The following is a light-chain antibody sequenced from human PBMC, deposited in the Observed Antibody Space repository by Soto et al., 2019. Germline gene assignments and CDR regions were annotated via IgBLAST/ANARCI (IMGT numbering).Light chain of an antibody. CDR3: QQSNNTRWT. CDR1: QSISSF. J-gene: IGKJ1*01. V-gene: IGKV1-39*01. Sequence: DIHMTQFSSSPSAPVGDRVTNTWRASQSISSFLNWYQQKPGEAPKLLIYAASTLQSGVPSRFSGSGSGTDFTLTISSLQPEDFATYYCQQSNNTRWTFGQGTKVDIK. CDR2: AAS.